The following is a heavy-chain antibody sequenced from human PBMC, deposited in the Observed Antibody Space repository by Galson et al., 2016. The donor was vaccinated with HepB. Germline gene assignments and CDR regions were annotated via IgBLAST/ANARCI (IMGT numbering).Heavy chain of an antibody. Sequence: TLSLTCTVPGGSISSGSYFCNWIRQPAGKGLEWIGSMFTSGNSNYNPSLKSRVTISLDTSKNQFFLKMSSVTAADTAVYYCAVWFGDVNYWGQGILVTVSS. CDR3: AVWFGDVNY. V-gene: IGHV4-61*02. CDR1: GGSISSGSYF. J-gene: IGHJ4*02. CDR2: MFTSGNS. D-gene: IGHD3-10*01.